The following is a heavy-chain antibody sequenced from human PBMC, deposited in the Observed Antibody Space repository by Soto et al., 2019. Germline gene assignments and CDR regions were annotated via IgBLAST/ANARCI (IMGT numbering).Heavy chain of an antibody. D-gene: IGHD2-15*01. Sequence: GGSLRLSCAASGFTFSSYSMNWVRQAPGKGLEWVSYISSSSSTIYYADSVKGRFTISRDNAKNSLYLQMNSLRDEDTAVYYCARAEYCSGGSCHSGDLDYWGQGTLVTVSS. CDR3: ARAEYCSGGSCHSGDLDY. CDR2: ISSSSSTI. V-gene: IGHV3-48*02. J-gene: IGHJ4*02. CDR1: GFTFSSYS.